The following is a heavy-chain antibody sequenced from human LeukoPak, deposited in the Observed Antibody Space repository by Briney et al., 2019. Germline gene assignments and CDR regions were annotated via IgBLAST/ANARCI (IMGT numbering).Heavy chain of an antibody. CDR2: IYYSGST. D-gene: IGHD2-15*01. V-gene: IGHV4-59*08. Sequence: PSETLSLTCTVSGGSISSYYWSWIRQPPGKGLEWIGYIYYSGSTNYNPSLKSRVTISVDTSKNQFSLKLSSVTAADTAVYYCARHVRSVVVKAFDIWGQGTMVTVSS. J-gene: IGHJ3*02. CDR3: ARHVRSVVVKAFDI. CDR1: GGSISSYY.